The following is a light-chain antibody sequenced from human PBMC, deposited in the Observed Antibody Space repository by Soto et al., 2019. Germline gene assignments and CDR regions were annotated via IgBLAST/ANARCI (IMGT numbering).Light chain of an antibody. CDR2: DVS. CDR1: QSITTW. CDR3: QQYNSYPWT. Sequence: DIQMTQSPSTVSAYVGDSVTITCRASQSITTWLAWYQQGPGKAPKLLIYDVSSLQSGVPSRFSGSGSGTEFTLTISSLQPDDFATYYCQQYNSYPWTFGQGTKV. V-gene: IGKV1-5*01. J-gene: IGKJ1*01.